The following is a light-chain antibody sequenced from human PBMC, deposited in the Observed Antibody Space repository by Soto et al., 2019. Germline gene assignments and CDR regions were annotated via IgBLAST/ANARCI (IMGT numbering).Light chain of an antibody. CDR1: ESIGNW. CDR2: QAS. J-gene: IGKJ2*01. V-gene: IGKV1-5*03. Sequence: DIQMTQSPSTLPASVGDRVTMTCRASESIGNWLAWYQQKPGKAPKFMIFQASTLETGVPSRFSGSGSGTEFILTISIPQPDDFATYYCQQYKSYLTFGQGTKLDVK. CDR3: QQYKSYLT.